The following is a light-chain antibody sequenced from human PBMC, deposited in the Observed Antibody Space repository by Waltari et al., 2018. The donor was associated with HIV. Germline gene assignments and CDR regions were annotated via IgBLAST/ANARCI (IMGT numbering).Light chain of an antibody. Sequence: QSVLTQLPSVSGAPGQRVTISCTGSTSNIGADYDVHWYQQIPGTAPKLLISGNKNRPSGVPDRLSASKSGTSASLTITGLQAEDEADYFCQSYDITLSASVVFGGGTKLTVL. CDR3: QSYDITLSASVV. CDR2: GNK. CDR1: TSNIGADYD. J-gene: IGLJ2*01. V-gene: IGLV1-40*01.